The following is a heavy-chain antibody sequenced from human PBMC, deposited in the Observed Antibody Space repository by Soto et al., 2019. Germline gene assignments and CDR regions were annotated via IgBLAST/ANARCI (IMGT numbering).Heavy chain of an antibody. V-gene: IGHV1-69*05. J-gene: IGHJ6*04. CDR3: AIEKGRLQSGGNYYYGMEV. CDR2: IIPIVPTP. CDR1: GGTFGNSA. D-gene: IGHD6-25*01. Sequence: QVQLVQSGAEVKKPGSSVTVSCKASGGTFGNSAISWVRQAPGQGLEWMGGIIPIVPTPDYAQKFQGRVTISPDESTSTAHVELTTLRSEDTAVYDCAIEKGRLQSGGNYYYGMEVWGSGTRVTFSS.